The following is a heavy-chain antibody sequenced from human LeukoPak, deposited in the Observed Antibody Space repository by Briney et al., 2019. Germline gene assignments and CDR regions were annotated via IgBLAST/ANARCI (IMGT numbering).Heavy chain of an antibody. CDR3: ARVALTTVTFGSMDV. D-gene: IGHD4-17*01. CDR2: IIPIFGSA. CDR1: GGTFSSYA. V-gene: IGHV1-69*13. Sequence: ASVKVSCKASGGTFSSYAITWVRQAPGQGLEWMGGIIPIFGSANYPQKFEGRVTITADESTSTAYMELNSLRSEDTAVYYCARVALTTVTFGSMDVWGKGTTVTISS. J-gene: IGHJ6*03.